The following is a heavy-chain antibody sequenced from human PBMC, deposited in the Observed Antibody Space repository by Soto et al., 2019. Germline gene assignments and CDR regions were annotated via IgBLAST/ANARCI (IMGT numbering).Heavy chain of an antibody. J-gene: IGHJ5*02. Sequence: GVSLRLSCAASGFIFENFGMSWVRQAPGKGLEWISSISGSGFKKYYADSVKGRFTISRDNSKSTVYLELNNLSAEDTAVYHCAKNQGVELVPLATVDWFDPWGQGSVVTVSS. CDR2: ISGSGFKK. V-gene: IGHV3-23*01. CDR3: AKNQGVELVPLATVDWFDP. CDR1: GFIFENFG. D-gene: IGHD1-26*01.